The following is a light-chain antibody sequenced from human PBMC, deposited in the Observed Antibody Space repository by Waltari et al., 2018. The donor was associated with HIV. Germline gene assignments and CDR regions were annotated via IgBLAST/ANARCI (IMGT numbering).Light chain of an antibody. CDR2: SDN. CDR3: ATWDDSLGTYV. J-gene: IGLJ1*01. Sequence: QSVLTQPPSASGTPGQRVTISCSGAHSNTGSNTVNWYRQLPGTAPKLLIYSDNQRPSGVPDRISGSKSGTSASLAISGLQSEDEADYYCATWDDSLGTYVFGTATKVTVL. CDR1: HSNTGSNT. V-gene: IGLV1-44*01.